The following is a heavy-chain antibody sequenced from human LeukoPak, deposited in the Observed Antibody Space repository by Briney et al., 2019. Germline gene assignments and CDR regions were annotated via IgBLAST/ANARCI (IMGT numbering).Heavy chain of an antibody. V-gene: IGHV3-23*01. CDR3: AKDLSTMIVGSNCYFDY. CDR2: VGGGGGTT. J-gene: IGHJ4*02. Sequence: GGSLRLSYAASGFTFSSYAMYWVRQAPGKGLDWVSAVGGGGGTTYYEDSVKGRFTISRDNSKNTLYLQMNSLRAEDTAVYYCAKDLSTMIVGSNCYFDYWGQGTLVTVSS. CDR1: GFTFSSYA. D-gene: IGHD3-22*01.